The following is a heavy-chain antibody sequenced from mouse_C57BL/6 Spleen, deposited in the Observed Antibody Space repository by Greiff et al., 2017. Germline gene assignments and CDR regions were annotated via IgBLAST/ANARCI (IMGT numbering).Heavy chain of an antibody. J-gene: IGHJ2*01. CDR3: ARHEDEILDLDY. Sequence: VHLVESGAELVKPGASVKLSCKASGYTFTEYPLHWVKQRSGQGLEWIGWFYPGGGSIKYNEKFKDKATLAANKSSITVYMELSRLTSEDSAVYCCARHEDEILDLDYWGQGTTLTVAS. CDR1: GYTFTEYP. V-gene: IGHV1-62-2*01. CDR2: FYPGGGSI.